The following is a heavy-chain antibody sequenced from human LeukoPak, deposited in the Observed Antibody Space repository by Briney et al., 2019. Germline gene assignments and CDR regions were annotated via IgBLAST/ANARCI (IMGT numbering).Heavy chain of an antibody. D-gene: IGHD3-22*01. CDR3: AAWTDRGYNY. V-gene: IGHV3-7*01. CDR1: GFTFSKSW. Sequence: GGSLRLSCAASGFTFSKSWMNWVRQAPGKGLEWVANINPEGTEKRFVDAVEGRFTMSRDNAENSLYLQMNSLRAEDTATYYCAAWTDRGYNYWGRGSVVAVSP. J-gene: IGHJ4*02. CDR2: INPEGTEK.